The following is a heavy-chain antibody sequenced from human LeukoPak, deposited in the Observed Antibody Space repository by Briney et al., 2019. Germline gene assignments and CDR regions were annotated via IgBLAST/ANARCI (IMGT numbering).Heavy chain of an antibody. CDR3: ARVPQRFDP. CDR2: INHSGST. Sequence: SETLSLTCAVYGGSFSGYYLSWIRQPPGKGLEWIGEINHSGSTNYNPSLKSRVTISVDTSKNQFSLKLSSVTAADTAVYYCARVPQRFDPWGQGTLVTVSS. V-gene: IGHV4-34*01. CDR1: GGSFSGYY. D-gene: IGHD6-13*01. J-gene: IGHJ5*02.